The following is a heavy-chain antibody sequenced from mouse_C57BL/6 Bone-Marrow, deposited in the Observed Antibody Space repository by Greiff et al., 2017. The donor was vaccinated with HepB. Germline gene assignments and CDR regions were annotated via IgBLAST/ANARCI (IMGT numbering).Heavy chain of an antibody. CDR3: AREPPLDGSSYGYFDV. CDR1: GYTFTSYG. J-gene: IGHJ1*03. D-gene: IGHD1-1*01. Sequence: EVQLQQSGAELVRPGSSVKMSCKTSGYTFTSYGINWVKQRPGQGLEWIGYIYIGNGYTEYNEKFKGKATLTSDTSSSTAYMQLSSLTSEDSAIYFWAREPPLDGSSYGYFDVWGTGTTVTVSS. CDR2: IYIGNGYT. V-gene: IGHV1-58*01.